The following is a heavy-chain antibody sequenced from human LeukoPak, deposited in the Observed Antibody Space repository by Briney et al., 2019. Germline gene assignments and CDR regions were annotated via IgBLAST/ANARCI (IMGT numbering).Heavy chain of an antibody. CDR3: ARGTYCSSTSCYPLFDY. CDR1: GYTFTGYY. CDR2: INPNSGGT. J-gene: IGHJ4*02. V-gene: IGHV1-2*02. D-gene: IGHD2-2*01. Sequence: ASVKVSCKASGYTFTGYYMHWVRQAPGQGLEWMGWINPNSGGTNYAQKFQGRVTMTRDTSISTAYTELSRLRSDDTAVYYCARGTYCSSTSCYPLFDYWGQGTLVTVSS.